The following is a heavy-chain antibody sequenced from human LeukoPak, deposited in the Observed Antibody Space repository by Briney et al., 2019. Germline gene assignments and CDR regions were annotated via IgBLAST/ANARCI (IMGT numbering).Heavy chain of an antibody. CDR2: IKGDGSVT. Sequence: GGSLRLSCAASGFSFRNAWMHWVRQAPGKGLVWVSRIKGDGSVTVYADSVKGRFTISRGNAKNTLYLQMNSLRVEDTAVYYCARSDWFDPWGQGTLVTVSS. J-gene: IGHJ5*02. CDR3: ARSDWFDP. V-gene: IGHV3-74*01. CDR1: GFSFRNAW. D-gene: IGHD3-3*01.